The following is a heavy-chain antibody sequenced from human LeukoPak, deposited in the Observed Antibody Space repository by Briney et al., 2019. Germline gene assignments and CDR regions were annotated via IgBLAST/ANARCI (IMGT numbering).Heavy chain of an antibody. J-gene: IGHJ6*02. Sequence: PGGSLRLSCAASGLTFRSHGMHWVRQAPGKGLECVAFISYDGINKYYADSLKGRFTNSRDNSKTPLYLQMNSLRPDVTAVYYCAEDGEGMDVWGQGTTVTVSS. CDR3: AEDGEGMDV. CDR2: ISYDGINK. V-gene: IGHV3-30*18. CDR1: GLTFRSHG.